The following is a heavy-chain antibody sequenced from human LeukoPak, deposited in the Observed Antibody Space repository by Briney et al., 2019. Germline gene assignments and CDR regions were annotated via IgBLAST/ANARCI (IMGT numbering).Heavy chain of an antibody. CDR3: ARWYYYDGMYNWFDP. D-gene: IGHD3-22*01. V-gene: IGHV4-34*01. CDR1: GDSISSGYY. Sequence: PSETLSLTCTVSGDSISSGYYWSWIRQPPGKGLEWIGEINHSGSTNYNPSLKSRVTISVDTSKNQFSLKLSSVTAADTAVYYCARWYYYDGMYNWFDPWGQGTLVTVSS. CDR2: INHSGST. J-gene: IGHJ5*02.